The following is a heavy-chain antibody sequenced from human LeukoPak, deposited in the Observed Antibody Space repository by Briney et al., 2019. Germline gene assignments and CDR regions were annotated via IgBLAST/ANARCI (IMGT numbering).Heavy chain of an antibody. V-gene: IGHV3-7*01. J-gene: IGHJ4*02. D-gene: IGHD6-19*01. CDR2: IKQDGSEK. Sequence: GGSLRLSCAASGFTFSSYWMSWVRQAPGKGLEWVANIKQDGSEKYYVDSVKGRFTISRDNAKNSLYLQMNSLRAEDTAVYYCAREGSSGWSIGLYYFDYWGQGTLVTVFS. CDR1: GFTFSSYW. CDR3: AREGSSGWSIGLYYFDY.